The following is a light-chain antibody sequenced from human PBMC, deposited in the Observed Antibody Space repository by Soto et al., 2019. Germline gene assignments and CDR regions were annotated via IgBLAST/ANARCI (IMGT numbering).Light chain of an antibody. CDR2: GAS. Sequence: DIVMTQSPAILSVSPGESATLSCRASQSVRSNLAWYQQKPGQAPRPLIYGASTRATGIPARFTGSGSGTEFTLNISSLQSEDVAVYYCQQHNSWPRTFGQGTKVDIK. CDR3: QQHNSWPRT. V-gene: IGKV3-15*01. J-gene: IGKJ1*01. CDR1: QSVRSN.